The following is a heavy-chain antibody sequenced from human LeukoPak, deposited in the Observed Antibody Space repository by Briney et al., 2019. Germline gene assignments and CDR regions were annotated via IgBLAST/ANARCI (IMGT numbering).Heavy chain of an antibody. CDR3: ARSFDDDYDDYDNWFDP. Sequence: PSETLSLTCAVSGGSFSGYYWSWIRQPPGKGLEWIGEINHSGSTNYNPSLKSRVTISVDTSKNQFSLKLSSVTAADTAVYYCARSFDDDYDDYDNWFDPWGQGTLVTVSS. J-gene: IGHJ5*02. D-gene: IGHD4-17*01. CDR2: INHSGST. CDR1: GGSFSGYY. V-gene: IGHV4-34*01.